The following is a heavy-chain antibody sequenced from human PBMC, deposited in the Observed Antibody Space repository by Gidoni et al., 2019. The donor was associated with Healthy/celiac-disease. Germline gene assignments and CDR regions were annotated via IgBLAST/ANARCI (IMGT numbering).Heavy chain of an antibody. D-gene: IGHD5-18*01. V-gene: IGHV5-51*01. Sequence: EVQLVQSGAEVKKHGEYLKISCQGSGYSFTSSWIGWVRQMPGKGLEWMGIIYPCDSDTRYSPSFQGQVTISADKSISTAYRQWSSLKSSDTAMYYCARSLSYGNYFDYWCQGTLVTVSS. CDR1: GYSFTSSW. CDR3: ARSLSYGNYFDY. CDR2: IYPCDSDT. J-gene: IGHJ4*02.